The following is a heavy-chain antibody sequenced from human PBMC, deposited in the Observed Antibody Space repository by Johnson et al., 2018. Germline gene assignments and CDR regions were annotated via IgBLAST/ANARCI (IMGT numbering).Heavy chain of an antibody. CDR1: GFTFSSYA. J-gene: IGHJ6*02. D-gene: IGHD2-15*01. CDR3: AKGIGYCSGGICYSFAYYGMDV. CDR2: ISGSGGST. V-gene: IGHV3-23*04. Sequence: EVQLVESGGGLVQPGGSLKLSCAASGFTFSSYAMSWVRQAPGKGLEWVSAISGSGGSTYYADSVKGRFTISRDNSKNTLYLQMNSLRAEDTAVYYCAKGIGYCSGGICYSFAYYGMDVWGQGTTVTVSS.